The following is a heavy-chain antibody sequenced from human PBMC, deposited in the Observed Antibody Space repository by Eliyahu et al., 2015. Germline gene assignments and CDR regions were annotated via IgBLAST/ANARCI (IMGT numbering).Heavy chain of an antibody. CDR3: ARDPPGYCSGGSCYSYYYGMDV. D-gene: IGHD2-15*01. CDR1: GFTFSXYW. CDR2: INSDGSST. Sequence: EVQLVESGGGLVQPGGSLRLSCAASGFTFSXYWMXWXRQAPGKGLVWVSRINSDGSSTSYADSVKGRFTISRDNAKNTLYLQMNSLRAEDTAVYYCARDPPGYCSGGSCYSYYYGMDVWGQGTTVTVSS. V-gene: IGHV3-74*01. J-gene: IGHJ6*02.